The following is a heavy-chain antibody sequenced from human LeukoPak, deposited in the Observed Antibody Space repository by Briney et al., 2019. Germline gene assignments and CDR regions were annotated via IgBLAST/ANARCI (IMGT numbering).Heavy chain of an antibody. Sequence: GGSLRPSCAASGFIFTDYWMSWVRQAPGKGLEWVANIKQDGSEKYYVGSVKGRFTISRDNAKSSLYLQMNSLRAEDTAVYYCTREMVMIDYWGQGNLVTVSS. V-gene: IGHV3-7*03. CDR1: GFIFTDYW. D-gene: IGHD4-23*01. CDR3: TREMVMIDY. J-gene: IGHJ4*02. CDR2: IKQDGSEK.